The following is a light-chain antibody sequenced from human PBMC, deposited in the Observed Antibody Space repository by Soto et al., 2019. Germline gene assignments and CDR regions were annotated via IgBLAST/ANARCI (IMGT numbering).Light chain of an antibody. CDR2: GGS. V-gene: IGKV3-15*01. Sequence: EIVMTQSPATLSVSPGERATLSCRAIQSVSSNLAWYQQKPGQAPRLXIYGGSARETGILARFSGGGSGAEYTLTISSPQSEDFAVYYCQQYDKLTRTFGRGTKVDIK. CDR3: QQYDKLTRT. CDR1: QSVSSN. J-gene: IGKJ4*02.